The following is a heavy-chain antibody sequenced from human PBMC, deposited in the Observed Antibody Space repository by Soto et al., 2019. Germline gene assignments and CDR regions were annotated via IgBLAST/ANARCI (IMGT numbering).Heavy chain of an antibody. Sequence: QVQLVESGGGVVQPGRSLRLSCAASGFTFSSYGMHWVRQAPGKGLEWVAVISYDGSNKYYADSVKGRFTISRDNSKNTLYLQMNSLRAEDTAVYYCKGDYWFDPWGQGTLVTVSS. CDR1: GFTFSSYG. J-gene: IGHJ5*02. CDR3: KGDYWFDP. D-gene: IGHD2-21*02. V-gene: IGHV3-30*03. CDR2: ISYDGSNK.